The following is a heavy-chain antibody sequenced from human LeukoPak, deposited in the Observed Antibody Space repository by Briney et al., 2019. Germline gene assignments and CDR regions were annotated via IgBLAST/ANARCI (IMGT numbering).Heavy chain of an antibody. J-gene: IGHJ4*02. CDR3: AREGGPYRPLDY. CDR2: VNLQGST. V-gene: IGHV4-4*02. Sequence: SEPLSLTCGVSGGSITIPNYWTWVRQPPGKGLEWIGEVNLQGSTNYNPSLMGRVAISVDMSENHISLQLTSVTAADTAVYYCAREGGPYRPLDYSGQGTLVTVSS. CDR1: GGSITIPNY.